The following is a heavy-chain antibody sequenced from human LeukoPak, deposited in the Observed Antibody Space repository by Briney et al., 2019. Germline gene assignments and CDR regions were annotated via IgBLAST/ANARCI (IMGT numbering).Heavy chain of an antibody. CDR2: ISGSDGST. V-gene: IGHV3-23*01. D-gene: IGHD4-17*01. CDR3: ARATTVTTYLDY. Sequence: GGSLRLSCAASGFTFSSYGMSWVRQAPGKGLEWVSAISGSDGSTYYADSVKGRFTISRDNSKNTLYLQMNSLRAEDTAVYYCARATTVTTYLDYWGQGTLVTVSS. J-gene: IGHJ4*02. CDR1: GFTFSSYG.